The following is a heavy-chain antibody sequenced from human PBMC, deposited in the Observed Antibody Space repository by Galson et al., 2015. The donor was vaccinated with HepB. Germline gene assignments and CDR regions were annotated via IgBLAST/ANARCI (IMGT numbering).Heavy chain of an antibody. CDR3: AKDYDYVWGSYRRDGMDV. V-gene: IGHV3-30*18. J-gene: IGHJ6*02. Sequence: SLRLSCAASGFTFSSYGMHWVRQAPGKGLEWVAVISYDGSNKYYADSVKGRFTISRDNSKNTLYLQMNSLRAEDTAVYYCAKDYDYVWGSYRRDGMDVWGQGTTVTVSS. CDR1: GFTFSSYG. D-gene: IGHD3-16*02. CDR2: ISYDGSNK.